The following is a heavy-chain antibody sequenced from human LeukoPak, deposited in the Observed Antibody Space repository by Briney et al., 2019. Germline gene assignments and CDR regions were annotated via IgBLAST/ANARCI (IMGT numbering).Heavy chain of an antibody. CDR3: ARDPPIGGADVFDI. Sequence: ASVKVSCKASGYTFTGYYMHWVRQPPGPGLEWIGWINPNSGGTNYAQKLQGRSTMTKDKSISTAYLALSRLTSADTAVYYCARDPPIGGADVFDIRGQGTMVTVSS. D-gene: IGHD3-10*01. CDR2: INPNSGGT. J-gene: IGHJ3*02. CDR1: GYTFTGYY. V-gene: IGHV1-2*02.